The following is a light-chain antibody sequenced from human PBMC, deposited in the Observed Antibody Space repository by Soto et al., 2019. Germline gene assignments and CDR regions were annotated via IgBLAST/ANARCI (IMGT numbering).Light chain of an antibody. CDR3: SSYTSSSTVV. CDR1: SSDVGGYNY. Sequence: ALTQPASVSASPGQSITISCTGTSSDVGGYNYVSWYQQHPGKAPKLMSYDVSNRPSGVSNRFSGSKSGNTASLTISGLQAEDEADYYCSSYTSSSTVVFGGGTKLTVL. CDR2: DVS. J-gene: IGLJ2*01. V-gene: IGLV2-14*01.